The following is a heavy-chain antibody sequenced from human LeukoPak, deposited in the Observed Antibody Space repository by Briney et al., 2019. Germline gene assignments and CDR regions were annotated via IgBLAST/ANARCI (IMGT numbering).Heavy chain of an antibody. CDR2: IYYSGST. V-gene: IGHV4-30-4*01. CDR3: ARAAGDFWSDYYGMDV. J-gene: IGHJ6*02. CDR1: GGSISSGDYY. D-gene: IGHD3-3*01. Sequence: SQTLSLTCTVSGGSISSGDYYWSWIRQPPGKGLEWIGYIYYSGSTYYNPSLKSQVTISVDTSKNQFSLKLSSVTAADTAVYYCARAAGDFWSDYYGMDVWGQGTTVTVSS.